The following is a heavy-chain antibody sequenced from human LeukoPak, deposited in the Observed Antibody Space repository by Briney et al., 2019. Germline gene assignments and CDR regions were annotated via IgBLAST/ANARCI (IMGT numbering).Heavy chain of an antibody. D-gene: IGHD6-19*01. CDR3: AKPPREAGTGY. CDR1: GFSFSTYS. J-gene: IGHJ4*02. V-gene: IGHV3-48*01. Sequence: GGSLRLSCEASGFSFSTYSMNWVRQAPGKGLEWASYITSNSGAIYYADSVKGRFTISRDNSKNTLYLQMNSLRAEDTAVYYCAKPPREAGTGYWGQGTLVTVSS. CDR2: ITSNSGAI.